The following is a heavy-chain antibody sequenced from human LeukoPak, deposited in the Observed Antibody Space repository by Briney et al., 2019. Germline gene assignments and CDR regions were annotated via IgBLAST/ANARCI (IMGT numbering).Heavy chain of an antibody. J-gene: IGHJ4*02. Sequence: GGSLRLSCAASGFTFSSYGMHWVRQAPGKGLEWVAVIWYDGSNKYYADSVKGRFTISRDNSKNTLYLRMNSLRAEDTAVYYCARAEEYYDFWSGYWLDYWGQGTLVTVSS. CDR1: GFTFSSYG. CDR2: IWYDGSNK. V-gene: IGHV3-33*01. D-gene: IGHD3-3*01. CDR3: ARAEEYYDFWSGYWLDY.